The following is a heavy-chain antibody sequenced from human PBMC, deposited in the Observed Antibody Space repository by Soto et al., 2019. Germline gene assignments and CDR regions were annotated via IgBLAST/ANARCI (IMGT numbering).Heavy chain of an antibody. CDR1: GGSFKGGSYS. V-gene: IGHV4-61*01. Sequence: SETLSLTCTVSGGSFKGGSYSWSWIRQPPGKGLEWIGYVYHTGRTSYNPSLKSRVSISMDTSKNQFSLNLDSVTAADTAVYFCARDFAYFDSWGQGTLVTVSS. J-gene: IGHJ4*02. CDR3: ARDFAYFDS. CDR2: VYHTGRT. D-gene: IGHD3-3*01.